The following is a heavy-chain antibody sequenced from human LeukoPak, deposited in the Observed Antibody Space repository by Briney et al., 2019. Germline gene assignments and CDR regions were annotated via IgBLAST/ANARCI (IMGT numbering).Heavy chain of an antibody. V-gene: IGHV3-48*04. CDR1: GFTFSSYS. Sequence: GGSLRLSCAASGFTFSSYSMNWVRQAPGKGLEWVSHISSSSSTIYYADSVKGRFTISRDNAKNSLYLQMNSLRAEDTAVYYCARVPRMANYLEWLLFDYWGQGTLVTVSS. CDR2: ISSSSSTI. J-gene: IGHJ4*02. CDR3: ARVPRMANYLEWLLFDY. D-gene: IGHD3-3*01.